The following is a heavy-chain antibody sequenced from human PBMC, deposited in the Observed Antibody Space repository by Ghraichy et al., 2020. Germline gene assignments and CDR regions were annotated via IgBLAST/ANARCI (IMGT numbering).Heavy chain of an antibody. CDR3: ARAGIAVAGLGGAEIDY. CDR2: ISSSSSYI. Sequence: GGSLRLSCAASGFTFSSYSMNWVRQAPGKGLEWVSSISSSSSYIYYADSVKGRFTISRDNAKNSLYLQMNSLRAEDTAVYYCARAGIAVAGLGGAEIDYWGQGTLVTVSS. CDR1: GFTFSSYS. V-gene: IGHV3-21*01. D-gene: IGHD6-19*01. J-gene: IGHJ4*02.